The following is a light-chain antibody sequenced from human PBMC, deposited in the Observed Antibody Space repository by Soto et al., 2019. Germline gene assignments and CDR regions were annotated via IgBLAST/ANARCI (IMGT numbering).Light chain of an antibody. CDR1: SSDGGGYNY. J-gene: IGLJ1*01. CDR2: DVS. V-gene: IGLV2-14*01. Sequence: HSVLTQPASVSGVPGQASPLSCTGTSSDGGGYNYVSWYQQHPGKAPKFMIYDVSNRPSGVSNRFSGSKSGNTASLTISGLQAEDEADYYCSSYTTSNTRQIVFGTGTKVTVL. CDR3: SSYTTSNTRQIV.